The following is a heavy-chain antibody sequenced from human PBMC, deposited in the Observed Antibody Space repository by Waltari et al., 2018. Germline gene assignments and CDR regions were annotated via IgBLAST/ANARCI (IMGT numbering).Heavy chain of an antibody. D-gene: IGHD3-3*01. CDR3: ARMGEGFLEWLPQFDY. Sequence: QVQLVQSGAEVKKPGSSVKVSCKASGGTFSSYAISWVRQAPGQGFEWMGGIIPSFVTANDAQKYQGSVTITANESTSTAYMELSSLRAEDTAVYYCARMGEGFLEWLPQFDYWGQGTLVTVSS. V-gene: IGHV1-69*13. CDR1: GGTFSSYA. CDR2: IIPSFVTA. J-gene: IGHJ4*02.